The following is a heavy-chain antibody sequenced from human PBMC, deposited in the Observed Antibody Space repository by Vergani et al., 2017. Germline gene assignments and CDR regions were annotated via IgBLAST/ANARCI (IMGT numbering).Heavy chain of an antibody. J-gene: IGHJ6*03. Sequence: EVQLVESGGGLVQPGGSLRLSCAASGFTFSSYEMNWVRPAPGKGLEWVSYISSSGSTIYYADSVKGRFTISRDNAKNSLYLQMNSLRAEDTAVYYCARGYCSSTSCYTYYYYYYMDVWGKGTTVTVSS. CDR3: ARGYCSSTSCYTYYYYYYMDV. V-gene: IGHV3-48*03. D-gene: IGHD2-2*02. CDR2: ISSSGSTI. CDR1: GFTFSSYE.